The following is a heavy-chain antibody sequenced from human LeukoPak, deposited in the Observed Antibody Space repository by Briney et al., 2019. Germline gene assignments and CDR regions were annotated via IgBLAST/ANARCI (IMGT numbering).Heavy chain of an antibody. CDR2: IYYSGST. CDR3: ARQDSAIVYNWFDP. V-gene: IGHV4-39*01. J-gene: IGHJ5*02. D-gene: IGHD2-2*02. CDR1: GGSISSSSYY. Sequence: SETLSLTCTVSGGSISSSSYYWGWIRQPQGKGLEWIGSIYYSGSTYYNPSLKSRVTLSVDTSKNQFSLKLSSVTAADTAVYYCARQDSAIVYNWFDPWGQGTLVTVSS.